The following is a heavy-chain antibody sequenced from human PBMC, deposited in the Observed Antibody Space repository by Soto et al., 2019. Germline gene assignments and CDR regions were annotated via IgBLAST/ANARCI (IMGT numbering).Heavy chain of an antibody. CDR3: AKGGGGSGYLPYYYYYGMDV. CDR2: ISGSGGST. V-gene: IGHV3-23*01. CDR1: GFTFSSYA. J-gene: IGHJ6*02. Sequence: EVQLLESGGGLVQPGGSLRLSCAASGFTFSSYAMSWVRQAPGKGLEWVSAISGSGGSTYYADSVKGRFTISRDNSKNTLSLQMNSLRAEDTAVYYCAKGGGGSGYLPYYYYYGMDVWGQGTTVTVSS. D-gene: IGHD5-12*01.